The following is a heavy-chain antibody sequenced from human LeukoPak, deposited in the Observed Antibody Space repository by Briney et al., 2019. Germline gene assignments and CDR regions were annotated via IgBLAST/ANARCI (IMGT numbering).Heavy chain of an antibody. CDR1: GSTFSSYW. Sequence: PGGSLRLSCAASGSTFSSYWMHWVRQAPGKGLVWVSRINSDGSSTSYADSVKGRFTISRDNAKNTLYLQMNSLRAEDTAVYYCASHASGSYHDAFDIWGQGTMVTVSS. D-gene: IGHD3-10*01. J-gene: IGHJ3*02. CDR3: ASHASGSYHDAFDI. V-gene: IGHV3-74*01. CDR2: INSDGSST.